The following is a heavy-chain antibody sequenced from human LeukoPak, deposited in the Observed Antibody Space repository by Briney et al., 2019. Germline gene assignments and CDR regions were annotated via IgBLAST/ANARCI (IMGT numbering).Heavy chain of an antibody. CDR1: GYTFTSYG. Sequence: ASVKVSCKASGYTFTSYGISWVRQAPGQGLEWMGWISAYNGNTNYAQKLQGRVTMTTDTSTSTAYMELRSLRSDDTAVYYCARDPPFRLWFGENDAFDIWGQGTMVTVSS. D-gene: IGHD3-10*01. CDR3: ARDPPFRLWFGENDAFDI. J-gene: IGHJ3*02. V-gene: IGHV1-18*01. CDR2: ISAYNGNT.